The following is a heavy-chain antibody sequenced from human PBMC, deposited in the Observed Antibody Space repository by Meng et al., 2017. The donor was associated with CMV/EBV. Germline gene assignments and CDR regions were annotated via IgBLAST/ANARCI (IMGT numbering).Heavy chain of an antibody. D-gene: IGHD3-9*01. Sequence: GGSPRLSCAASGFTFSSYGMHWVRQAPGKGLEWVAFIRYDGSNKYYADSVKGRFTISRDNSKNTLYLQMNSLRAEDTAVYYCAKDGIGRLRYFDLYGMDVWGQGTTVTVSS. CDR2: IRYDGSNK. CDR1: GFTFSSYG. V-gene: IGHV3-30*02. J-gene: IGHJ6*02. CDR3: AKDGIGRLRYFDLYGMDV.